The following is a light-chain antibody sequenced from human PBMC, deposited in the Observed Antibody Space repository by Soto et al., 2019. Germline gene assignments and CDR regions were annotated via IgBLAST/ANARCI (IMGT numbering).Light chain of an antibody. CDR1: QSIGTR. CDR3: QQYDSLYT. J-gene: IGKJ2*01. V-gene: IGKV1-5*01. CDR2: DAS. Sequence: DIQMTPFPSTLSASVVDRVTITCRASQSIGTRLAWYQRRPGKAPKFLICDASTLESGVPSRFSGSGFGTQFTLTIRSVQPDDFATYYCQQYDSLYTFGQGTKVDIK.